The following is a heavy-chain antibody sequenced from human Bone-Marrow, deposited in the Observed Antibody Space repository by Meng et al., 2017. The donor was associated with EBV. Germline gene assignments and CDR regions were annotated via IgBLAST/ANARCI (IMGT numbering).Heavy chain of an antibody. V-gene: IGHV4-4*03. CDR3: ARGQSIAVAVSTNYFDY. CDR1: GGSISSSNW. D-gene: IGHD6-19*01. J-gene: IGHJ4*02. Sequence: QGQLKEPGPGLGKPPGTLSLTGAVSGGSISSSNWWSWVRQPPGKGLEWIGEIYHSGSTNYNPSLKSRVTISVDKSKNQFSLKLSSVTAADTAVYYCARGQSIAVAVSTNYFDYWGQGTLVTVSS. CDR2: IYHSGST.